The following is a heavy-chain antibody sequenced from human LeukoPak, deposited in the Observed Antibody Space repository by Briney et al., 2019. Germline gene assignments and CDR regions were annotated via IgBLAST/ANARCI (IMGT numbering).Heavy chain of an antibody. Sequence: ASVKVSCKVSGYSLTELSIHWVRLAPGKGLEWVGGFDPADGNGKTTYAPKFQGRVTMTEDTSTDTAFMDLSSLRSEDTAVYYCATYDSSGLLDFWGQGTLVTVSS. CDR2: FDPADGNGKT. CDR3: ATYDSSGLLDF. J-gene: IGHJ4*02. V-gene: IGHV1-24*01. D-gene: IGHD3-22*01. CDR1: GYSLTELS.